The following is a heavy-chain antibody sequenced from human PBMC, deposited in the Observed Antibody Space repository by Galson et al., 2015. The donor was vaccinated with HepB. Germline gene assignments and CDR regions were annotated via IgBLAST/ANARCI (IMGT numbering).Heavy chain of an antibody. J-gene: IGHJ4*02. Sequence: SLRLSCAASGFTVSSNYMSWVRQAPGKGLEWVSVIYSGGGTYYADSVKGRFIISRDNSKNTLYLQMNSLRAEDTAVYYCARGGAYCGGDCYTDYWGQGTLVTVSS. CDR3: ARGGAYCGGDCYTDY. CDR2: IYSGGGT. D-gene: IGHD2-21*02. CDR1: GFTVSSNY. V-gene: IGHV3-53*01.